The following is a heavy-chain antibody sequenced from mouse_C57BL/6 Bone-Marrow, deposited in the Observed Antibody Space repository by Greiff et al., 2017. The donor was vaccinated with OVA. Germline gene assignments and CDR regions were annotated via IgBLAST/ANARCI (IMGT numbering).Heavy chain of an antibody. D-gene: IGHD1-1*01. CDR1: GYTFTSYW. CDR3: ANYGSSIYWYCDV. Sequence: QVQLQQSGAELAKPGASVKLSCKASGYTFTSYWMHWVKQRPGQGLAWIGYINPSSGYTKYNQKFKDKATLTADKSSSTAYMQLSSLTYEDSAVYYCANYGSSIYWYCDVWGTGTTVTVSS. J-gene: IGHJ1*03. CDR2: INPSSGYT. V-gene: IGHV1-7*01.